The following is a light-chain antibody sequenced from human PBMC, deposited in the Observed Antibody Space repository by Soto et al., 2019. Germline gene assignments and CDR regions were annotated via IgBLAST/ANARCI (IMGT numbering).Light chain of an antibody. CDR3: QQYGTLIT. V-gene: IGKV3-20*01. CDR1: QSVSTYY. J-gene: IGKJ5*01. Sequence: EIVLTQSPGTLSLSPGERASLTCRASQSVSTYYLAWYQQKSGQAPRLLIHATSSRASGIPDRFSGSGSGTDFTLTINRLEPEDFALYYCQQYGTLITFGQGTRLELK. CDR2: ATS.